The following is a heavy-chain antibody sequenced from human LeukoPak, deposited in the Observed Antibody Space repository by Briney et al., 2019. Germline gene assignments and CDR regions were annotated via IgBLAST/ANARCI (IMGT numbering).Heavy chain of an antibody. CDR2: IYYSGST. D-gene: IGHD3-10*01. J-gene: IGHJ4*02. CDR3: ARHSWFGASSEGPLDY. CDR1: GGSISSYY. V-gene: IGHV4-59*08. Sequence: SETLSLTCTVSGGSISSYYWSWIRQPPGKGLKWIGYIYYSGSTNYNPSLKSRVTISVDTSKNQFSLKLSSVTAADTAVYYCARHSWFGASSEGPLDYWGQGTLVTVSS.